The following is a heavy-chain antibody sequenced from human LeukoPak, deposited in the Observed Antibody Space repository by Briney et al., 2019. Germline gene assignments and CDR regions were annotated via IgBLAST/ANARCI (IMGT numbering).Heavy chain of an antibody. V-gene: IGHV1-18*01. Sequence: ASAKVSCKATGYTFTNFGISWVRQAPGQGLEFMGWISTTNGDTNYALKVQGRVTMTTDASSTTAYMELRNLRSDDSGVYYCARDTVRFAPSHPERAAFDVWGQGTMVTVSS. CDR3: ARDTVRFAPSHPERAAFDV. J-gene: IGHJ3*01. CDR1: GYTFTNFG. D-gene: IGHD3-3*01. CDR2: ISTTNGDT.